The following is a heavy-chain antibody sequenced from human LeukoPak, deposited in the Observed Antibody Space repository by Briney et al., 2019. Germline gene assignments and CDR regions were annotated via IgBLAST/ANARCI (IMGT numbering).Heavy chain of an antibody. D-gene: IGHD1-14*01. CDR3: ARVISGTWLWF. J-gene: IGHJ4*02. CDR1: GCTFSSYA. Sequence: ASVKVSCKASGCTFSSYAITWLRQAPGLGLEWMGRIIPTLEVANYAQKFQGRVTITADKSTITAYMELSSLRPEDTAVYYCARVISGTWLWFWGQGTLVTVSS. CDR2: IIPTLEVA. V-gene: IGHV1-69*04.